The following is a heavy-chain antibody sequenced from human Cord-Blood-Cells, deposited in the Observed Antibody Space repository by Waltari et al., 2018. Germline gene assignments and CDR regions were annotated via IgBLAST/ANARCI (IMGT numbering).Heavy chain of an antibody. Sequence: QVQLQESGPGLVKPSETLSLTRTVSGGSISSYYWSWIRQPAGPGLEWIGRIYTSGSTNYNPSLKSRVTMSVDTSKNQFSLKLSSVTAADTAVYYCARVVYYGSGSFRSYYYYMDVWGKGTTVTVSS. V-gene: IGHV4-4*07. D-gene: IGHD3-10*01. CDR1: GGSISSYY. CDR2: IYTSGST. J-gene: IGHJ6*03. CDR3: ARVVYYGSGSFRSYYYYMDV.